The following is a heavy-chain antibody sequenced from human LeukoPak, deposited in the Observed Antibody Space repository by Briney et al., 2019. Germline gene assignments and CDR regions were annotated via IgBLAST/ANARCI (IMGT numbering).Heavy chain of an antibody. J-gene: IGHJ4*02. CDR1: GYSFTTYW. Sequence: GESLKISCKGSGYSFTTYWIGWVRQMRGKGLEWMGIIYPGDSDTRYSPSFQGQVTISADKSISTAYLQWSSLKASDSAMYYRTRGAVGEPTDYWGQGTLVTVSS. D-gene: IGHD6-19*01. V-gene: IGHV5-51*01. CDR2: IYPGDSDT. CDR3: TRGAVGEPTDY.